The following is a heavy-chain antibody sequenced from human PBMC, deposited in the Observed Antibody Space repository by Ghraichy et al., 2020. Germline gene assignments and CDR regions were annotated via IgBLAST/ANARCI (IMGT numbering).Heavy chain of an antibody. CDR3: ASQAPSYYHTGGYYKGLFQH. D-gene: IGHD3-22*01. J-gene: IGHJ1*01. V-gene: IGHV3-66*04. CDR1: GFTVSSNY. Sequence: GGSLRLSCAASGFTVSSNYMSWVRQAPEKGLEWVSVIYSGGSTYYADSVKGRFTISRDDSKNTLYLQMNSLRAEDTAVYYCASQAPSYYHTGGYYKGLFQHWGQGTLVTVSS. CDR2: IYSGGST.